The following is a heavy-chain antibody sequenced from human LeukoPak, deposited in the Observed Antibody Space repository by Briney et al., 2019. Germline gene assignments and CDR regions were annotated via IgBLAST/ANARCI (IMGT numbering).Heavy chain of an antibody. CDR1: GGSISSYY. CDR2: IYTSGST. CDR3: ARDNYYDNSGYYLSRAFDI. Sequence: SETLSLTCTVSGGSISSYYWSWIRQPAGKGLEWIGRIYTSGSTNYNPSLKRRVPMSVDTSKNQFSLKLSSVTAADTAVYYCARDNYYDNSGYYLSRAFDIWGQGTMVTVSS. V-gene: IGHV4-4*07. J-gene: IGHJ3*02. D-gene: IGHD3-22*01.